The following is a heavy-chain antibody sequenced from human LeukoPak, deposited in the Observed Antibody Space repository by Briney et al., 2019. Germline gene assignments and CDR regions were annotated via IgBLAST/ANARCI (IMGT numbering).Heavy chain of an antibody. J-gene: IGHJ4*02. CDR3: AKGSNRGVATIDY. CDR1: GLTFSSYG. D-gene: IGHD5-12*01. Sequence: GRSLRLSCAASGLTFSSYGMHWVRQAPGKGLDWVAVISYDGSNKYYADSVKGRFTISRDNSKNTLFLQMNSLRAEDTAVYYCAKGSNRGVATIDYWGQGTLVTVSS. V-gene: IGHV3-30*18. CDR2: ISYDGSNK.